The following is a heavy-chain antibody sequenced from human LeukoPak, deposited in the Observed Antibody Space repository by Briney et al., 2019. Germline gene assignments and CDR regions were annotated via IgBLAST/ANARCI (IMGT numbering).Heavy chain of an antibody. CDR3: ARGGRGATTPKALLDY. V-gene: IGHV4-34*01. J-gene: IGHJ4*02. CDR1: GGSFSDYF. Sequence: SETLSLTCAVYGGSFSDYFWSWIRQPPGKGLEWIGEISHSGSTTYNPSLRSRVTISGDTSKNQFSLKLSSVTAADTAVYYCARGGRGATTPKALLDYWGQGTLVTVSS. D-gene: IGHD1-26*01. CDR2: ISHSGST.